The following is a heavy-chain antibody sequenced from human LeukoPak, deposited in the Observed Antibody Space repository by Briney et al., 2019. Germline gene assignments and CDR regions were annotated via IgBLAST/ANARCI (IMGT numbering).Heavy chain of an antibody. CDR1: GGSISSSSYC. J-gene: IGHJ1*01. Sequence: PSETLSLTCTVSGGSISSSSYCWGWIRQPPGKVLEWIGSVYYSGSTYYNPSLESRVTISVDTSKNQFSLKLSSVTAADTAVYYCASRDYYDSSGYLQYFQHWGQGTLVTVSS. CDR3: ASRDYYDSSGYLQYFQH. V-gene: IGHV4-39*01. CDR2: VYYSGST. D-gene: IGHD3-22*01.